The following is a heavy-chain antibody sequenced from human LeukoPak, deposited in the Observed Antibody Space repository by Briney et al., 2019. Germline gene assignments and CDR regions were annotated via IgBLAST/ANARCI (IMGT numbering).Heavy chain of an antibody. Sequence: GGSLRLSCAASGFTFSSYSMNWVRQAPGEGLEWVSSISRSSSYIYYADSVKGRFTISRDNATNSLYLQMNSLRAEETDPSGDIVVVPAAARNNWFDPWGQGTLVTVSS. V-gene: IGHV3-21*01. CDR1: GFTFSSYS. CDR3: IVVVPAAARNNWFDP. J-gene: IGHJ5*02. CDR2: ISRSSSYI. D-gene: IGHD2-2*01.